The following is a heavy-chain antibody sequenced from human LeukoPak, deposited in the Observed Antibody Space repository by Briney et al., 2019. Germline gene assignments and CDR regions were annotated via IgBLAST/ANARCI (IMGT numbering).Heavy chain of an antibody. CDR2: IIPIFGTA. CDR1: GGTFSSYA. J-gene: IGHJ5*02. CDR3: ASGPNENQQWLSFDP. V-gene: IGHV1-69*06. Sequence: ASVKVSCKASGGTFSSYAISWVRQAPGQGLEWMGGIIPIFGTANYAQKFQGRVTITADKSTSTAYMELSSLRSEDTAVYYCASGPNENQQWLSFDPWGQGTLVTVSS. D-gene: IGHD6-19*01.